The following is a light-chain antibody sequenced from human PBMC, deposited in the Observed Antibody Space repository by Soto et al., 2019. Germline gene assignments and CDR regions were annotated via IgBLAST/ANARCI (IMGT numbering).Light chain of an antibody. Sequence: EIVLTQSPGTLSLSPGERATLSCRASQSVSSSYLAWYQQKPGQAPRLLIYGASSRATGIPDRFSGSGSGTDFTLTISRLELKDFAVYYCQQYGSSPRTFGQGTKVEIK. CDR3: QQYGSSPRT. V-gene: IGKV3-20*01. J-gene: IGKJ1*01. CDR1: QSVSSSY. CDR2: GAS.